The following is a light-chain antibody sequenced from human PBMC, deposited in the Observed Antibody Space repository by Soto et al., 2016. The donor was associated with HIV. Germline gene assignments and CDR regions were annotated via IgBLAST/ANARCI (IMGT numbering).Light chain of an antibody. Sequence: SYVLTQPPSVSVAPGQTARITCSGDALPKQYVYWYQQKSGQVPVLVIYKDTKKTSGISERFSGSSSGTTATLTISAVQAEDEADYYCQSSDTSGTYNVVFGGGTEADR. V-gene: IGLV3-25*03. CDR3: QSSDTSGTYNVV. J-gene: IGLJ2*01. CDR1: ALPKQY. CDR2: KDT.